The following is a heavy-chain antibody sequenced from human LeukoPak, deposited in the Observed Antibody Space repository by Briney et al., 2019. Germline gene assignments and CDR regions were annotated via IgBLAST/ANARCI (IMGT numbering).Heavy chain of an antibody. CDR1: GGSISSDGYY. V-gene: IGHV4-31*03. CDR3: ARVAIFGVFHENWFGP. J-gene: IGHJ5*02. D-gene: IGHD3-3*01. CDR2: VYNSGRT. Sequence: SETLSLTCTVSGGSISSDGYYWSWIRQHPGKGLEWIGCVYNSGRTFYNPSLKGRVFISEDTSENQFSLRLTSVTAADTAVYYCARVAIFGVFHENWFGPWGQGALVTVSS.